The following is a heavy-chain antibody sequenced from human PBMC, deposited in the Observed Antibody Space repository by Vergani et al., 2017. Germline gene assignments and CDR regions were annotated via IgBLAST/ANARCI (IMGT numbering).Heavy chain of an antibody. CDR3: ASRGNTYYYDSSGSREFDY. D-gene: IGHD3-22*01. CDR1: GGSFSGYY. CDR2: INHSGST. Sequence: QVQLQQWGAGLLKPSETLSLTCAVYGGSFSGYYWSWIRQPPGKGLEWIGEINHSGSTNYNPSLKSRVTISVDTSKNQFSLKLSSVTAADTAVYYCASRGNTYYYDSSGSREFDYWGQGTLVTVSS. V-gene: IGHV4-34*01. J-gene: IGHJ4*02.